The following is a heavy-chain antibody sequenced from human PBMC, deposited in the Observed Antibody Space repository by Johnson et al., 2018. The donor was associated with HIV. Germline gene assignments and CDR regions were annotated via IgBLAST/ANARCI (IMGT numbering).Heavy chain of an antibody. CDR3: ARDKGSWFDDAFDI. CDR1: GFTFSSYG. J-gene: IGHJ3*02. D-gene: IGHD6-13*01. Sequence: QEQLEESGGGVVQPGRSLRLSCAASGFTFSSYGMHWVRQAPGKGLEWVAVIWYDGSNKYYADSVKGRFTISRDNSKNTLYLQMNSLKVEDTAVYYCARDKGSWFDDAFDIWGQGTMVTVSS. V-gene: IGHV3-30*19. CDR2: IWYDGSNK.